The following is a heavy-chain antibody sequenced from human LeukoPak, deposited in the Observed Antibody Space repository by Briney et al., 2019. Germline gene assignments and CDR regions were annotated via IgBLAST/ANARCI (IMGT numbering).Heavy chain of an antibody. V-gene: IGHV3-23*01. J-gene: IGHJ6*03. CDR3: ASRYCSGGSCPYYYYYYMDV. CDR1: GFTFSSYW. CDR2: ISGSGGST. D-gene: IGHD2-15*01. Sequence: GGSLRLSCAASGFTFSSYWMHWVRQAPGKGLEWVSAISGSGGSTYYADSVKGRFTISRDNSKNTLYLQMNSLRAEDTAVYYCASRYCSGGSCPYYYYYYMDVWGKGTTVTVSS.